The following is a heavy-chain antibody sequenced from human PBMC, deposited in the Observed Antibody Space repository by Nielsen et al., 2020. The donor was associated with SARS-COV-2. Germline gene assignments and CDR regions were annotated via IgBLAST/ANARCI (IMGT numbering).Heavy chain of an antibody. CDR3: ARVLDPLGVGATTGFDY. V-gene: IGHV3-72*01. Sequence: VRQAPGKGLEWVGRTRNKANSYTTEYAASVKGRFTISRDDSKNSLYLQMNSLKTEDTAVYYCARVLDPLGVGATTGFDYWGQGTLVTVSS. D-gene: IGHD1-26*01. J-gene: IGHJ4*02. CDR2: TRNKANSYTT.